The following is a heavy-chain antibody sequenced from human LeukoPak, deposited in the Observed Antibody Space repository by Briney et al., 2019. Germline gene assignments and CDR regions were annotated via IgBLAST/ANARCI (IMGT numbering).Heavy chain of an antibody. CDR1: GGSISSSSYY. J-gene: IGHJ5*02. Sequence: SETLSLTCTVSGGSISSSSYYWGWIRQPPGKGLEWIGSIYYSGSTYYNPSLKSRVTISVDTSKNQFSLKLGSVTAADTAVYYCASLGSSGWYTNYWFDPWGQGTLVTVSS. CDR3: ASLGSSGWYTNYWFDP. D-gene: IGHD6-19*01. V-gene: IGHV4-39*01. CDR2: IYYSGST.